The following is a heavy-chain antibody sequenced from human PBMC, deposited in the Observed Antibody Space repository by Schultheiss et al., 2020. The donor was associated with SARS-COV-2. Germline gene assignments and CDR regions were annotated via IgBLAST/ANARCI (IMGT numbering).Heavy chain of an antibody. J-gene: IGHJ4*02. CDR3: ARLGSGWYLSDY. D-gene: IGHD6-19*01. CDR1: GGTFSSYA. CDR2: IIPIFGTA. V-gene: IGHV1-69*13. Sequence: SVKVSCKASGGTFSSYAISWVRQAPGQGLEWMGGIIPIFGTANYAQKFQGRVTITADESTSTAYMELRSLRSDDTAVYYCARLGSGWYLSDYWGQGTLVTVSS.